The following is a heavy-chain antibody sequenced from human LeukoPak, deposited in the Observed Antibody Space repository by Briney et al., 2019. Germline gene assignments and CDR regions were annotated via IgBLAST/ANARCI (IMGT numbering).Heavy chain of an antibody. J-gene: IGHJ3*02. CDR3: ARDPTLDYAFDI. CDR1: GGSISSSYW. D-gene: IGHD3/OR15-3a*01. V-gene: IGHV4-4*02. CDR2: VYHSGST. Sequence: PSGTLSLTCAVSGGSISSSYWWSWVRQPPGKGLEWIGEVYHSGSTNYNPSLKSRVTISVDTSKNQFSLKLSSVTAADTAVYYCARDPTLDYAFDIWGQGTMVTVSS.